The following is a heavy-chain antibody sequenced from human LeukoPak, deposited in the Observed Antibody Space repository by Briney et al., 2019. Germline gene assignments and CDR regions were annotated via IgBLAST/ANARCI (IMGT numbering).Heavy chain of an antibody. Sequence: GRSLRLSCAASGFTFDDYAMHWVRQAPGKGLEWVSGISWNSGSIGYADSVKGRFTISRDNAKNSLYPQMSSLRAEDTALYYCAKGRGSYPSFDYWGQGTLVTVSS. J-gene: IGHJ4*02. D-gene: IGHD1-26*01. CDR1: GFTFDDYA. CDR2: ISWNSGSI. CDR3: AKGRGSYPSFDY. V-gene: IGHV3-9*01.